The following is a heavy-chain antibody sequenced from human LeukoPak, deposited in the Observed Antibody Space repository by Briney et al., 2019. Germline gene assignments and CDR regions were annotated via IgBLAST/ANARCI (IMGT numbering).Heavy chain of an antibody. CDR3: ARVTTNWYFDL. CDR1: AGSINSGSYY. D-gene: IGHD4-17*01. Sequence: TSSETLSLTCSVSAGSINSGSYYWNWIRQPAGKGLEWIGRIDTSGSTNYNPSLKSRVTISVDTSKNQFSVRLTSVTAADTAVFYCARVTTNWYFDLWGRGTLVTVSS. CDR2: IDTSGST. V-gene: IGHV4-61*02. J-gene: IGHJ2*01.